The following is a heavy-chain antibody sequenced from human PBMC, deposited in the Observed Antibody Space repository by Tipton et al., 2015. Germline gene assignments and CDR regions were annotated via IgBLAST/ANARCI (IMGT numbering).Heavy chain of an antibody. CDR1: GGSIGSSY. J-gene: IGHJ4*02. V-gene: IGHV4-59*01. CDR2: IYHTGST. D-gene: IGHD3-10*01. Sequence: TLSLTCKVSGGSIGSSYWNWIRQPPGKGLEWIGDIYHTGSTYYNPSLKSRFIMSVDTSKNQFSLKLSSVTAADTAVYFCAREAPPGRFGELLYWGQGTLVTVSS. CDR3: AREAPPGRFGELLY.